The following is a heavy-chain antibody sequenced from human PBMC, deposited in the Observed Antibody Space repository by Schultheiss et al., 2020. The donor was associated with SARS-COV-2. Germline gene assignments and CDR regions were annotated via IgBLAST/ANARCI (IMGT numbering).Heavy chain of an antibody. J-gene: IGHJ5*02. CDR2: INHSGST. Sequence: SETLSLTCTVSGGSISSGGYFWSWIRQHPGKGLEWIGEINHSGSTNYNPSLKSRVTISVDTSKNQFSLKLSSVTAADTAVYYCARHPSPYGSGSYWFDPWGQGTLVTVSS. CDR1: GGSISSGGYF. D-gene: IGHD3-10*01. CDR3: ARHPSPYGSGSYWFDP. V-gene: IGHV4-39*01.